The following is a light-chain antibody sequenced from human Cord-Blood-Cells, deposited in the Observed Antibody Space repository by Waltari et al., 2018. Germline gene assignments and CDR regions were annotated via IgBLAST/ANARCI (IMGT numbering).Light chain of an antibody. J-gene: IGKJ4*01. CDR2: DAS. V-gene: IGKV3-11*01. CDR1: QSVSSY. Sequence: DIVFTQSPATMSLSPGERAPLSCRASQSVSSYLAWYQQKPGQVPSLLIYDASNRATGIPARFSGSGSGTDFTLTISSLEPEDFAVYYCQQRSNWPLTCGGGTKVEIK. CDR3: QQRSNWPLT.